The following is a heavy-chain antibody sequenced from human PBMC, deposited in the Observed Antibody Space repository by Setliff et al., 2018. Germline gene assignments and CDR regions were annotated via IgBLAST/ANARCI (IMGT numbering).Heavy chain of an antibody. CDR1: RGSIYSYF. Sequence: SETLSLTCTVSRGSIYSYFWSWIRQPQGKGLEWLGYIYHNGNTNYNPSLTSRVTMSVDTSKSQFSLKLRSVTAADTAVYYCARGSDYYDTSGYLYYFDYWGQGTLVTVSS. V-gene: IGHV4-59*01. J-gene: IGHJ4*02. CDR2: IYHNGNT. CDR3: ARGSDYYDTSGYLYYFDY. D-gene: IGHD3-22*01.